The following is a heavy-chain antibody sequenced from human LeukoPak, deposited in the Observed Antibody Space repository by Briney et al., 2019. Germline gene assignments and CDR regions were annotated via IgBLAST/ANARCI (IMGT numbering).Heavy chain of an antibody. CDR2: MNPNSGNT. Sequence: GASVKVSCKASGYTFTGYYMHWVRQATGQGLEWMGWMNPNSGNTGYAQKFQGRVTITRNTSISTAYMELSSLRSEDTAVYYCARGRYAGHGMYYWFDPWGQGTLVTVSS. V-gene: IGHV1-8*03. CDR3: ARGRYAGHGMYYWFDP. J-gene: IGHJ5*02. D-gene: IGHD2-8*01. CDR1: GYTFTGYY.